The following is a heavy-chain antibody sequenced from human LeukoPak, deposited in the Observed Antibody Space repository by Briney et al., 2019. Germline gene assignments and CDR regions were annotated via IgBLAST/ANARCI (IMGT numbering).Heavy chain of an antibody. V-gene: IGHV1-69*06. J-gene: IGHJ5*02. CDR3: ARGLYCSGGSCYSRWFDP. Sequence: SVKVSCKASGGTFSGYAISWVRQAPGQGLEWMGGIIPIFGTANYAQKFQGRVTITADKSTSTAYMELSSLRSEDTAVYYCARGLYCSGGSCYSRWFDPWGQGTLVTVSS. CDR2: IIPIFGTA. D-gene: IGHD2-15*01. CDR1: GGTFSGYA.